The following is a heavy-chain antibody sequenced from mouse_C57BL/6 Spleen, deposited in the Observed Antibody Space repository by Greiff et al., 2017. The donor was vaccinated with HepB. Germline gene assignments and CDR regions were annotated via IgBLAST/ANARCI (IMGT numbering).Heavy chain of an antibody. CDR3: ARSYYGSFFDY. D-gene: IGHD1-1*01. V-gene: IGHV1-4*01. J-gene: IGHJ2*01. Sequence: VQLVESGAELARPGASVKMSCKASGYTFTSYTMHWVKQRPGQGLEWIRYINPSSGYTKYNQKFKDKATLTADKSSSTAYMQLSSLTSEDSAVYYCARSYYGSFFDYWGQGTTLTVSS. CDR2: INPSSGYT. CDR1: GYTFTSYT.